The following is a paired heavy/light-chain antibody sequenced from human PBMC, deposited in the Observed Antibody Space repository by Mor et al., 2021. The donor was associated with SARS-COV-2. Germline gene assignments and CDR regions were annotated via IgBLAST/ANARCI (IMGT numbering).Light chain of an antibody. J-gene: IGKJ5*01. Sequence: EIVLTQSPGTVSLSPGERATLSCRASQSVSSNYLAWYQQKPGQAPRLLIYGASSRATGIPDRFSGSGSGTDFTLTISGLEPEDFAVYFCQQYSSSPITFGLGTRLEIK. CDR1: QSVSSNY. CDR2: GAS. CDR3: QQYSSSPIT. V-gene: IGKV3-20*01.
Heavy chain of an antibody. CDR3: ARERVVETTWTGEPPNYHYYYYMDV. D-gene: IGHD1-26*01. CDR2: IRKDSNFI. CDR1: GFTFSRYS. Sequence: ELQLVESGGGLVKPGGSLRLSCAASGFTFSRYSMNWVRQAPGKGLEWVSSIRKDSNFIYYADSVKGRFTISRDNAKNSLYLQMNGLSAEDTAVYYCARERVVETTWTGEPPNYHYYYYMDVWGKGTTVTVSS. V-gene: IGHV3-21*01. J-gene: IGHJ6*03.